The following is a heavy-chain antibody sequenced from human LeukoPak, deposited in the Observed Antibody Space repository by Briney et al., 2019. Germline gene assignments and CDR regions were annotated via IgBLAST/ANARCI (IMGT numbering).Heavy chain of an antibody. V-gene: IGHV4-61*02. CDR3: ARASYYGSGSYYNLPYYYYYYMDV. Sequence: PSETLSLTCTVSGGSISSGSYYWSWIRQPAGKGLEWIGRIYTSGSTNYNPSLKSRVTISVDTSKNQFSLKLSSVTAADTAVYYCARASYYGSGSYYNLPYYYYYYMDVWGKGTTVTISS. D-gene: IGHD3-10*01. CDR2: IYTSGST. J-gene: IGHJ6*03. CDR1: GGSISSGSYY.